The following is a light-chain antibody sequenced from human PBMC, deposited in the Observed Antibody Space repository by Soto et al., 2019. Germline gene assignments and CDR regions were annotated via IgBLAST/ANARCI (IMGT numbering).Light chain of an antibody. CDR1: VSINYW. J-gene: IGKJ1*01. CDR3: QQYESSWT. Sequence: DIQMTQSPSTLSASVGDSVTITCRASVSINYWLAWYQQKPGKAPNLLIYKASNLESGGPSRFSGSGSGTEFTLTIISLQPDDFATYYCQQYESSWTFGQGTKLEIK. CDR2: KAS. V-gene: IGKV1-5*03.